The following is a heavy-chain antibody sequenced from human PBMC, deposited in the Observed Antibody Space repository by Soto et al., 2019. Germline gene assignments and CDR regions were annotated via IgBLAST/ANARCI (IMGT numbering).Heavy chain of an antibody. D-gene: IGHD5-18*01. Sequence: SETLSLTCTVSGGSISSGDYYWSWIRQPPGKGLEWIGYIYYSGSTYYNPSLKSRVTISVDTSKNQFSLKLSSVTAADTAVYYCARGEDTAMAPFFDYWGQGALVTVSS. CDR2: IYYSGST. CDR1: GGSISSGDYY. CDR3: ARGEDTAMAPFFDY. J-gene: IGHJ4*02. V-gene: IGHV4-30-4*01.